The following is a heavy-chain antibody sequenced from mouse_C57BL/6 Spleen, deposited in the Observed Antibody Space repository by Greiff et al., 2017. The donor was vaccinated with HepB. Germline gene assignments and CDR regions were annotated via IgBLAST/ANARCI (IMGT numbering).Heavy chain of an antibody. CDR3: AKGAAQATSAWFAY. CDR2: IDPNSGGT. J-gene: IGHJ3*01. V-gene: IGHV1-72*01. CDR1: GYTFTSYW. D-gene: IGHD3-2*02. Sequence: VQLQQSGAELVKPGASVKLSCKASGYTFTSYWMHWVKQRPGRGLEWIGRIDPNSGGTKYNEKFKSKATLTVDKPSSTAYMQLSSLTSEDSAVYYCAKGAAQATSAWFAYWGQGTLVTVSA.